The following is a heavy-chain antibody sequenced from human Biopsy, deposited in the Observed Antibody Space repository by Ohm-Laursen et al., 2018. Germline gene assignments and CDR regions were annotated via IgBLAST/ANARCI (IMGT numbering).Heavy chain of an antibody. CDR2: IDSSAAST. J-gene: IGHJ4*02. D-gene: IGHD4-17*01. CDR3: ASDLNGDPSAFDY. V-gene: IGHV3-23*01. Sequence: SLRLSCAASGFTFSGHAMNWVRQAPGKGLDWVSSIDSSAASTFYADSVKGRFTISRDNSKNTLFLQMNSLRAADTAIYYCASDLNGDPSAFDYWGQGTPVTVSS. CDR1: GFTFSGHA.